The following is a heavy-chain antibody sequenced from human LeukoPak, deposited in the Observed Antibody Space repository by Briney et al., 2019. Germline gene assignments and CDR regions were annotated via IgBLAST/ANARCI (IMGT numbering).Heavy chain of an antibody. Sequence: KPGGSLRLSCAASEFTFSSYSMNWVRQAPGKGLEWVSSISSRSNIYYADSVKGRFAISRDNAKNELYLQMNSLRAEDTAVYYCARGAGYCSSSSCHLWSDYWGQGTLVTVSS. J-gene: IGHJ4*02. D-gene: IGHD2-2*01. V-gene: IGHV3-21*01. CDR3: ARGAGYCSSSSCHLWSDY. CDR1: EFTFSSYS. CDR2: ISSRSNI.